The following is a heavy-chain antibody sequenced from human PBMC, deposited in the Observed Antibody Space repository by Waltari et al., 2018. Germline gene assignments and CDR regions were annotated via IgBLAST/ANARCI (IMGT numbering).Heavy chain of an antibody. D-gene: IGHD2-15*01. V-gene: IGHV3-7*01. CDR1: GLTFGSFW. CDR3: ARPPPGVVADAYDY. CDR2: IKQGGSEE. Sequence: VQLVQSGGGLVQPGGSQRLSCIGSGLTFGSFWRSWVRQAPGKGLEWVANIKQGGSEEYYVDSVKGRFTSSRDNAKKSLYLQMNSLRVEDTAVYYCARPPPGVVADAYDYWGQGTLVTVSS. J-gene: IGHJ4*02.